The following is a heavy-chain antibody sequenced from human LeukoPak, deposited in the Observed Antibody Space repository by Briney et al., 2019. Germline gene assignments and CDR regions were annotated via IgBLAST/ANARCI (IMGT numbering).Heavy chain of an antibody. CDR1: AYTFTGYY. CDR2: INPNSGGT. Sequence: RASVKVSCKASAYTFTGYYMHWVRQAPGQGLEWMGWINPNSGGTNYAQKFQGRVTMTRDTSISTAYMELSRLRSDDTAVYYCARAPRLRGYFDYWGQGILVTVSS. D-gene: IGHD4-17*01. CDR3: ARAPRLRGYFDY. V-gene: IGHV1-2*02. J-gene: IGHJ4*02.